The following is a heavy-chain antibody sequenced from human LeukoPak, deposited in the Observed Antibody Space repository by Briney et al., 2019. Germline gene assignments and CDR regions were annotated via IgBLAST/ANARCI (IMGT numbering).Heavy chain of an antibody. D-gene: IGHD1-26*01. V-gene: IGHV3-48*01. J-gene: IGHJ3*02. CDR3: ARDGSGSYSAI. CDR1: GFSFSSYS. CDR2: VSSSGDTI. Sequence: GGSLRLSCAASGFSFSSYSRTWIRQAPGKGLEWVSYVSSSGDTIYHADSVKGRFTISRDNAKNSLYLQMNSLRAEDTAVYYCARDGSGSYSAIWGQGTMVTVSS.